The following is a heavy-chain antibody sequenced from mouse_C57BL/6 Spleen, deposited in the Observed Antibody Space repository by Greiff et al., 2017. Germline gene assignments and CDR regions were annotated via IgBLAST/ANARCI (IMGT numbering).Heavy chain of an antibody. D-gene: IGHD1-1*01. CDR2: IYPGDGDT. CDR3: AREGYGDSSSFFAY. J-gene: IGHJ3*01. Sequence: VKLMESGAELVKPGASVKISCKASGYAFSSYWMNWVKQRPGKGLEWIGQIYPGDGDTNYNGKFKGTATLTADKSSSTAYMQLSSLTSEDSAVYFCAREGYGDSSSFFAYWGQGTLVTVSA. V-gene: IGHV1-80*01. CDR1: GYAFSSYW.